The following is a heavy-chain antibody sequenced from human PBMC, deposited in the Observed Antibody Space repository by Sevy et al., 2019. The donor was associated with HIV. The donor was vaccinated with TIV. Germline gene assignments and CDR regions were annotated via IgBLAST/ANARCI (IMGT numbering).Heavy chain of an antibody. D-gene: IGHD3-10*01. CDR2: ISATGGST. CDR1: GFTLTSYT. CDR3: AREGQLWFVYYFDN. Sequence: GGSLRLSCAASGFTLTSYTMNWVRQAPGKGLEWVASISATGGSTYYADSVKGRFTISRDNSKNTLYLQMNSLRPEDTAIYYCAREGQLWFVYYFDNWGQGTLVTVSS. J-gene: IGHJ4*02. V-gene: IGHV3-23*01.